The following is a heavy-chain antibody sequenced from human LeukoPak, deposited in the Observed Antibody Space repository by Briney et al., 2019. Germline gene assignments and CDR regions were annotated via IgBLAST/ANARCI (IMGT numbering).Heavy chain of an antibody. CDR2: IWYDGSNK. D-gene: IGHD3/OR15-3a*01. CDR3: AKDLGLGDI. Sequence: GGSLRLSCAASGFTFSSYGMHWVRQAPGEGLEWVAVIWYDGSNKYYADSVKGRFTISRDDSKNMLYLQMNCLRAEDTAMYYCAKDLGLGDIWGQGTMVTVSS. CDR1: GFTFSSYG. V-gene: IGHV3-33*03. J-gene: IGHJ3*02.